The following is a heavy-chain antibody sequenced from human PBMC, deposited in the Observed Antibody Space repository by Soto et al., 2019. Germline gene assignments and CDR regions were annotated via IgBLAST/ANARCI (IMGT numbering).Heavy chain of an antibody. V-gene: IGHV4-61*01. CDR3: ARESCSSQHLEASDI. CDR1: GGSVSSGSYY. CDR2: IYYSGST. D-gene: IGHD2-15*01. J-gene: IGHJ3*02. Sequence: SETLSLTCTVSGGSVSSGSYYWSWIRQPPGKGLEWIGYIYYSGSTNYNPSLKSRVTISVDTSKNQFSLKLSSVTAADTAVYYCARESCSSQHLEASDIWCPGTMQTV.